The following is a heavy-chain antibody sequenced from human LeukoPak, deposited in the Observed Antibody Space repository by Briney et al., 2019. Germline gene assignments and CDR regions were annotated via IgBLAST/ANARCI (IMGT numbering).Heavy chain of an antibody. CDR2: LYIGQGT. CDR3: ARDPGGHCDGHSCWGSRIDP. D-gene: IGHD2-15*01. V-gene: IGHV4-4*07. Sequence: SETLSLTCTVSGGSIVNQYFSWIRQPAGSGPEWLGRLYIGQGTTFKPSTNYNPSLKSRLTLSVDTSKSQFSLTLTSVTAADTAVYYCARDPGGHCDGHSCWGSRIDPWGQGTLVTVSS. CDR1: GGSIVNQY. J-gene: IGHJ5*02.